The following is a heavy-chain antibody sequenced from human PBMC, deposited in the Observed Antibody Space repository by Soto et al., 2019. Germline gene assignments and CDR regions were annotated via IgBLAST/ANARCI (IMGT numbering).Heavy chain of an antibody. V-gene: IGHV1-69*02. CDR3: ATASGYSGYYHYMDI. Sequence: QVQLVQSGAEVKKPGSSVKVSCKACGGTFSSYTISWVRQAPGQGLEWMGRIIPILGIANYAQKYQGRVTNTADEPTSTENMELSSMRSQDTGVYYCATASGYSGYYHYMDIWTKETTVTASS. D-gene: IGHD5-12*01. CDR1: GGTFSSYT. J-gene: IGHJ6*03. CDR2: IIPILGIA.